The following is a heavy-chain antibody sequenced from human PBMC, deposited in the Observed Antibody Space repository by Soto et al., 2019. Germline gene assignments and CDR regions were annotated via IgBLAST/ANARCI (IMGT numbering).Heavy chain of an antibody. D-gene: IGHD6-19*01. CDR2: IYYSGST. J-gene: IGHJ3*02. CDR1: GGSMSSYY. CDR3: ARDLTAGRAFDI. V-gene: IGHV4-59*01. Sequence: QVQVQESGPGLVKPSETLSLTCTVSGGSMSSYYWSWIRQPPGKGLEWIGYIYYSGSTNYNPSLNSRVIISVDTSKNQFSLKLSSVTAADTAVYYCARDLTAGRAFDIWGQGTMVTVSS.